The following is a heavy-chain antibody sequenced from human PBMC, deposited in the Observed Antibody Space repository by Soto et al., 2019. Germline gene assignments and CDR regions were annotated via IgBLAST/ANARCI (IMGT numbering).Heavy chain of an antibody. CDR1: GYTFTSYD. CDR3: AASDSSGYYSAYYFDY. CDR2: MNPNSGNT. J-gene: IGHJ4*02. Sequence: ASVKVSCKASGYTFTSYDINWVRQATGQGLEWMGWMNPNSGNTGYAQKFQGRVTMTRNTSISTAYMELSSLRSEDTAVYYCAASDSSGYYSAYYFDYWGQGTLVTVSS. D-gene: IGHD3-22*01. V-gene: IGHV1-8*01.